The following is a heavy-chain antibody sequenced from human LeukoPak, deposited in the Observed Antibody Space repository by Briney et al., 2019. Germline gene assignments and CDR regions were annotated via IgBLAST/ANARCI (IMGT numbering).Heavy chain of an antibody. D-gene: IGHD3-22*01. CDR3: AKDPGLDSNGYYFPDY. CDR1: GFNFSNYG. CDR2: IRFDGSDK. J-gene: IGHJ4*02. V-gene: IGHV3-30*02. Sequence: PGGSLRLSCAASGFNFSNYGMHWVRQAPGEGLEWVAFIRFDGSDKYYADSLNGRFIISRDNSKKTLYLQMHSLRTEDTAVYYCAKDPGLDSNGYYFPDYWGRGTLVTVSS.